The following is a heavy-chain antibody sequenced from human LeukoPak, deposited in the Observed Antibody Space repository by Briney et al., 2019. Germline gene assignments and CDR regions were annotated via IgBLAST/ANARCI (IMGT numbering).Heavy chain of an antibody. CDR3: ARDRAGCDP. CDR1: GYTFTSYD. CDR2: INPSGGST. J-gene: IGHJ5*02. V-gene: IGHV1-46*01. Sequence: ASVKVSCKASGYTFTSYDINWVRQAPGQGLEWMGIINPSGGSTSYAQKFQGRVTMTRDTSTSTVYMELSSLRSEDTAVYYCARDRAGCDPWGQGTLVTVSS.